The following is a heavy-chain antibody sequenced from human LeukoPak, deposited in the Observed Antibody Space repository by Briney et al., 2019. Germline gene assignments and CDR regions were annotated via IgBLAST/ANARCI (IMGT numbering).Heavy chain of an antibody. CDR1: GGTFSSYA. V-gene: IGHV1-69*04. CDR2: IIPILGIA. Sequence: ASVKVSCKASGGTFSSYAISWVRQAPGQGLEGMGRIIPILGIANYAQKFQGRVTITADKSTSTAYMELSSLRSEDTAVYYCARGYTEGYSYGYYYFDYWGQGTLVTVSS. J-gene: IGHJ4*02. D-gene: IGHD5-18*01. CDR3: ARGYTEGYSYGYYYFDY.